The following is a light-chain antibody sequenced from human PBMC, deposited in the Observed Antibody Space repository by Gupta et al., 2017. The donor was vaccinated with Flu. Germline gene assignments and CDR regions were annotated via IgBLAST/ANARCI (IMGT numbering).Light chain of an antibody. Sequence: GTLSLSAGERATLSCRASQSVASSYVAWYQHKPGQAPRLLFYAASRRATGIPDRFSGSGSGTDFTLTITRLEPEDFAVYYCQQYATSPLTFGGGTKVEI. CDR3: QQYATSPLT. J-gene: IGKJ4*01. V-gene: IGKV3-20*01. CDR2: AAS. CDR1: QSVASSY.